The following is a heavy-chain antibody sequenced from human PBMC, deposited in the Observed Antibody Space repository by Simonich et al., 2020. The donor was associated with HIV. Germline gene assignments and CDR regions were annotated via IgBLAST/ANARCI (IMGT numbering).Heavy chain of an antibody. CDR1: RFTFSSQW. V-gene: IGHV3-74*01. D-gene: IGHD3-10*01. J-gene: IGHJ5*02. CDR3: VREALVRGVSSKGGFDP. CDR2: INGYGKT. Sequence: EVQLVESGGGLVQSGGSLRLSCGASRFTFSSQWMHWVRQVPGKGLLCVSRINGYGKTAYADSVKGRFTISRDNAKNTLYLQMNSLRVEDTAVYYCVREALVRGVSSKGGFDPWGQGTLVTVSS.